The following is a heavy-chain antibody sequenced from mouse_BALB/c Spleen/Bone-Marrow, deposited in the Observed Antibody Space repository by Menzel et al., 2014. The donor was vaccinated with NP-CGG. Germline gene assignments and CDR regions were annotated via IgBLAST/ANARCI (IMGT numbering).Heavy chain of an antibody. Sequence: VQLQQSGAELMKPGASVKISCKATGYTFSSYWIEWVKQRPGHGLEWIGEILPGSGTTNYIEKFKGKATFTADTSSNTAYMQLSSLTSEDSAVYYCARGGYDGTSLLPYWGQGTLVTVSA. CDR2: ILPGSGTT. V-gene: IGHV1-9*01. CDR1: GYTFSSYW. J-gene: IGHJ3*01. D-gene: IGHD1-1*01. CDR3: ARGGYDGTSLLPY.